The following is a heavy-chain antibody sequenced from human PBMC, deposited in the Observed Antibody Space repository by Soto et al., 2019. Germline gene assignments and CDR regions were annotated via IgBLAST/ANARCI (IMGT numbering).Heavy chain of an antibody. CDR3: ARYDLYDILTGYYDY. CDR1: GFTFSDYY. J-gene: IGHJ4*02. CDR2: ISSSSSYT. Sequence: PGESLRLSCAASGFTFSDYYMSWIHQAPGKGLEWVSYISSSSSYTNYADSVKGRFTISRDNAKNSLYLQMNSLRAEDTAVYYCARYDLYDILTGYYDYWGQGTLVTVSS. V-gene: IGHV3-11*06. D-gene: IGHD3-9*01.